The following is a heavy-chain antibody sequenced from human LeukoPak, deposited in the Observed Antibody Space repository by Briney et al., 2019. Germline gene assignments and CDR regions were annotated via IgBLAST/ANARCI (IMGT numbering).Heavy chain of an antibody. J-gene: IGHJ3*02. CDR1: GFTFSSYA. CDR3: AKGRITMIVVVIVHAFDI. D-gene: IGHD3-22*01. CDR2: ISGSGGST. V-gene: IGHV3-23*01. Sequence: GGSLRLSCVASGFTFSSYAMSWVRQAPGKGLEWVSAISGSGGSTYYADSVKGRFTISRDNSKNTLYLQMNSLRAEDTAVYYCAKGRITMIVVVIVHAFDIWGQGTMVTVSS.